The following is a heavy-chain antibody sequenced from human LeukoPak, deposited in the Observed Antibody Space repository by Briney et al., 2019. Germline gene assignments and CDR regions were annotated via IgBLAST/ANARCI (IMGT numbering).Heavy chain of an antibody. Sequence: GGSLRLSCVASGFTPSRYWMSWVRQTPGKGLEWVANINEDGREKYYVDPVNGRFTISRDNAKNSLYLQMNSLRAEDTAVYFCVRDAYDDYQSLDYWGQGTLVTVSS. D-gene: IGHD4-17*01. CDR1: GFTPSRYW. CDR2: INEDGREK. V-gene: IGHV3-7*01. J-gene: IGHJ4*02. CDR3: VRDAYDDYQSLDY.